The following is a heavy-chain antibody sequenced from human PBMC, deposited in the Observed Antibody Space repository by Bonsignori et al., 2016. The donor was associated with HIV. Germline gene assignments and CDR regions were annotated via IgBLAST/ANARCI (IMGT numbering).Heavy chain of an antibody. J-gene: IGHJ6*03. Sequence: QVQLQESGPGLVKPSETLSLTCTVSGGSISSHYWSWIRQPPGRDWSGLGSIYYSGSTNYNPSLKSRVTISVDTSKNQFSLKLSSVTAADTAVYYCARGMATITGYYYYMDVWGKGTTVTVSS. CDR3: ARGMATITGYYYYMDV. CDR1: GGSISSHY. CDR2: IYYSGST. V-gene: IGHV4-59*11. D-gene: IGHD5-24*01.